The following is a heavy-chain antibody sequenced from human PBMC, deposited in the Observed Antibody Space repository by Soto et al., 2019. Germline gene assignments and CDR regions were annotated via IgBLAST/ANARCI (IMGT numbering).Heavy chain of an antibody. CDR2: INHSGST. CDR1: GGSFSGYY. D-gene: IGHD1-7*01. V-gene: IGHV4-34*01. CDR3: ARDWNYKKVWFDP. J-gene: IGHJ5*02. Sequence: LSLTCAVYGGSFSGYYWSWIRQPPGKGLEWIGEINHSGSTSYNPSLKSRVTISVDTSKNQFSLKLSSVTAADTAVYYCARDWNYKKVWFDPWGQGTLVTVSS.